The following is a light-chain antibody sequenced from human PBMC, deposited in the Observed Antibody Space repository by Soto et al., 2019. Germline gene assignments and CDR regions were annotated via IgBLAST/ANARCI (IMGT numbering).Light chain of an antibody. CDR2: DVT. CDR3: CSYAGSYTYV. CDR1: SSDVGAYPY. J-gene: IGLJ1*01. Sequence: QSALTQPRSVSGSPGQSVTISCTGTSSDVGAYPYVSWYQQHPGKAPKLMIYDVTKRPSGVPDRFSGSKSGNTASLTISGLQVEDEADYYCCSYAGSYTYVFGTGTKLTVL. V-gene: IGLV2-11*01.